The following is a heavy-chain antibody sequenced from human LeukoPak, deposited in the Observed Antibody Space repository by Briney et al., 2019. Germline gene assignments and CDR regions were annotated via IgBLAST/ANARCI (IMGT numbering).Heavy chain of an antibody. V-gene: IGHV3-48*01. Sequence: GGSLRLSCAVSEFIFSSYSMNWVRQAPGKGLEWVSYISGSSSIIYYADSVKGRFTISRDNAKNSLYLQMNSLRAEDTAVYYCARDRRNTGSFFDYWGRGTLVTVSS. J-gene: IGHJ4*02. CDR2: ISGSSSII. CDR1: EFIFSSYS. D-gene: IGHD1-26*01. CDR3: ARDRRNTGSFFDY.